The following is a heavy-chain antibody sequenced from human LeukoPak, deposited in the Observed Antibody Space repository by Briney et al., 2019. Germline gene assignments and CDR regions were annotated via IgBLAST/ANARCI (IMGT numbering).Heavy chain of an antibody. CDR3: ARLQYCSGTSCYWFDP. Sequence: SETLSLTCDVSGGSISSGLYSWSWIRQPLGKGLEWIVYIYHAGSTYYNPSLKSRVTISVDTSKNQFSLRLSSVTAADTAVYYCARLQYCSGTSCYWFDPWGQGTLVTVSS. CDR2: IYHAGST. D-gene: IGHD2-2*01. J-gene: IGHJ5*02. CDR1: GGSISSGLYS. V-gene: IGHV4-30-2*01.